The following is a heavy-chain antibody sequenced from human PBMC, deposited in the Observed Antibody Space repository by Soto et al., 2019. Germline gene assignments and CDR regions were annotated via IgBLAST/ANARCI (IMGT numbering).Heavy chain of an antibody. CDR1: GFTFSSYA. D-gene: IGHD6-13*01. CDR3: ARDRQYSSSWLDY. Sequence: QVQLVESGGGVVQPGRSLRLSCAASGFTFSSYAMHWVRQAPGKELEWVAVISYDGSNKYYADSVKGRFTISRDNSKNTLYLQMNSLRAEDTAVYYCARDRQYSSSWLDYWGQGTLVTVSS. J-gene: IGHJ4*02. V-gene: IGHV3-30-3*01. CDR2: ISYDGSNK.